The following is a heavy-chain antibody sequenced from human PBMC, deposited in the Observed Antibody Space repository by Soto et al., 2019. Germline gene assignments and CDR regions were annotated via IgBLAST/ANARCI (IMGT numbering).Heavy chain of an antibody. CDR3: AKAYSDFWSGYPPGAFDI. Sequence: GGSLGLSCAASGVTFSSSWMQWVRQGPGKGLVWVSRVSGDGSSTNYADSAKGRFTISRDNSKNTLYLQMNSLRAEDTAVYYCAKAYSDFWSGYPPGAFDIWGQGTLVTVSS. V-gene: IGHV3-74*01. J-gene: IGHJ3*02. CDR2: VSGDGSST. D-gene: IGHD3-3*01. CDR1: GVTFSSSW.